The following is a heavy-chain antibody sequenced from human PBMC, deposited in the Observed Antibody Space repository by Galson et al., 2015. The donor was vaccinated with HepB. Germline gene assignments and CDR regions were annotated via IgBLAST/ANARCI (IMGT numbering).Heavy chain of an antibody. CDR1: GFTFSDYY. Sequence: SLRLSCAASGFTFSDYYMSWIRQAPGKGLEWVSYISSSGSTIYYADSVKGRFTISRDNAKNSLYLQMDSLRAEDTAVYYCARVGGRSSFYHMDVWGKGTTVTVSS. D-gene: IGHD6-6*01. V-gene: IGHV3-11*01. CDR3: ARVGGRSSFYHMDV. J-gene: IGHJ6*03. CDR2: ISSSGSTI.